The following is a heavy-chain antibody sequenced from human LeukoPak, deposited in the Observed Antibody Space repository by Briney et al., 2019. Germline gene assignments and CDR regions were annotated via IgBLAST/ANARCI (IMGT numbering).Heavy chain of an antibody. D-gene: IGHD4-17*01. V-gene: IGHV3-7*01. CDR1: GFTFSSYW. J-gene: IGHJ4*02. CDR2: IKQDGSEK. CDR3: ARTFYGDYDY. Sequence: GGSLRLSCAASGFTFSSYWMSWVRQAPGKGLEGVANIKQDGSEKYYVDSVKGRLTTSRDNAKNSLYLQMNSLRAEDTAVYYCARTFYGDYDYWGQGTLVTVSS.